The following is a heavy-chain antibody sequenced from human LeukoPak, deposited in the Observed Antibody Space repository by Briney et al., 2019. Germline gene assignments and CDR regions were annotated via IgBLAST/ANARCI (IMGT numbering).Heavy chain of an antibody. CDR2: IGSSSSPT. J-gene: IGHJ4*02. Sequence: PGGSLRLSCVASGFTFRTYAMNWVRQAPGKGLEWVSYIGSSSSPTYYADSVKGRFTISRDNAKNALYLQMTGLRVEDTAVYYCAKDGGPIIRFLISGPDYWGQGTRVTVSS. D-gene: IGHD5-12*01. V-gene: IGHV3-48*01. CDR1: GFTFRTYA. CDR3: AKDGGPIIRFLISGPDY.